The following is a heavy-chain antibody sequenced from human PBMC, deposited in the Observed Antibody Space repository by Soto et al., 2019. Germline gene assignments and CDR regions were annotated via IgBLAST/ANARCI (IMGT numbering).Heavy chain of an antibody. CDR3: ARGEDYYDSSGCSYVDY. D-gene: IGHD3-22*01. CDR1: GGSISSGGYY. V-gene: IGHV4-31*03. CDR2: IYYSGST. Sequence: SETLSLTCTVSGGSISSGGYYWSWIRQHPGKGLEWIGYIYYSGSTYYNPSLKSRVTISVDTSKNQFSLKLSSVTAADTAVYYCARGEDYYDSSGCSYVDYWGQGTLVTVS. J-gene: IGHJ4*02.